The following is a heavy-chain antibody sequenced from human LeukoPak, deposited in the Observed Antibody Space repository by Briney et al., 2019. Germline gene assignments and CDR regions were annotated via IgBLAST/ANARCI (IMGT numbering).Heavy chain of an antibody. CDR1: GFTFSSYW. J-gene: IGHJ4*02. CDR3: ARDPVGATIQCFFDY. V-gene: IGHV3-7*01. D-gene: IGHD1-26*01. Sequence: GGSLRLSCAASGFTFSSYWMSWVRQAPGKGLEWVANIKQDGSEKYYVDSVKGRFTISRDNAKNSLYLQMNSLRAEDTAVYYCARDPVGATIQCFFDYWGQGTLVTVSS. CDR2: IKQDGSEK.